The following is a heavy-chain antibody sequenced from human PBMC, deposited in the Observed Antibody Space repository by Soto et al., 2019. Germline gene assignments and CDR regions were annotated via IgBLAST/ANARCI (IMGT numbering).Heavy chain of an antibody. J-gene: IGHJ6*02. CDR3: ARYRSGWYSGDGMDV. D-gene: IGHD6-19*01. Sequence: QVQLQESGPGLVKPSQTLSLTCTVSGGSINSGGYHWSWIRQHPEKGLEWIGSIHYSGNTNDNPSLKSRVTISIDTSNNPFSLKVTSVTAADTAVYYCARYRSGWYSGDGMDVWGQGTTVTVSS. CDR1: GGSINSGGYH. CDR2: IHYSGNT. V-gene: IGHV4-31*03.